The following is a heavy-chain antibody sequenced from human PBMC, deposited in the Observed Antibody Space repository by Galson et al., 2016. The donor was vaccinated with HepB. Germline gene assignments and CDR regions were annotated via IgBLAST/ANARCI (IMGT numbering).Heavy chain of an antibody. D-gene: IGHD6-19*01. J-gene: IGHJ5*02. CDR2: ISAYNGHT. V-gene: IGHV1-18*01. CDR3: ARKLPLAVAGRNWFDP. CDR1: GYTFTNYA. Sequence: SVKVSCKASGYTFTNYAITWVRQAPGQGLEWMGWISAYNGHTNSAQKLQGRVTMTTDTSTSTAYLELTSLRSDDTALYYCARKLPLAVAGRNWFDPWGQGTLVTVSS.